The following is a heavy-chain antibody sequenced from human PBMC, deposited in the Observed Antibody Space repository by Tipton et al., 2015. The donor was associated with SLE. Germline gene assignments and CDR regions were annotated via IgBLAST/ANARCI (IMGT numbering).Heavy chain of an antibody. CDR2: LKNKAHGGTA. J-gene: IGHJ4*02. CDR3: TLTPTLIVAGLGDS. CDR1: GFTFSSYS. V-gene: IGHV3-49*04. Sequence: RSLRLSCAASGFTFSSYSMNWVRQAPGRGLEWVGSLKNKAHGGTANYAASVEGRFTISRDESKSIAFLQMDSLRIEDTAVYYCTLTPTLIVAGLGDSWGQGTLVTVSS. D-gene: IGHD2/OR15-2a*01.